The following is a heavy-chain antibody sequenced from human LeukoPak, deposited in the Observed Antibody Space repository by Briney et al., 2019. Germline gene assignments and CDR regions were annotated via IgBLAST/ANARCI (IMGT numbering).Heavy chain of an antibody. CDR1: GGSISSYY. V-gene: IGHV4-4*07. Sequence: PSETLSLTCIVSGGSISSYYWSWIRQPAGKGLEWIGRIYTSGSTNYNPSLKSRVTMSVNTSKNQFSLKLSSVTAADTAVYYCARDRVLEPYYYDSSGYHGWFDPWGQGTLVTVSS. D-gene: IGHD3-22*01. CDR2: IYTSGST. CDR3: ARDRVLEPYYYDSSGYHGWFDP. J-gene: IGHJ5*02.